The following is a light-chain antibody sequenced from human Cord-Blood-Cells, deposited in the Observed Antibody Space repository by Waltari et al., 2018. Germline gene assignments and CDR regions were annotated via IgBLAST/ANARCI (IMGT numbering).Light chain of an antibody. V-gene: IGKV1-39*01. CDR3: QQSYSTPYT. J-gene: IGKJ2*01. CDR2: DAS. Sequence: DIQMTQSPSSLSASVGDRVTITCRASQSISSYLNWYQQKPGKAPKLLIYDASSLQSGVPSRCSGSGSWTDFSLTISSLQPEDFATYYCQQSYSTPYTFGQGTKLEIK. CDR1: QSISSY.